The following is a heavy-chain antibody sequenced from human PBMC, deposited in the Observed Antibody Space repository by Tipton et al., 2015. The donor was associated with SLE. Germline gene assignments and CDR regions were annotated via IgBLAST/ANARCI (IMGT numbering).Heavy chain of an antibody. CDR3: AKESSSWYEGLNFDY. J-gene: IGHJ4*02. CDR2: ISYDGSNK. CDR1: GFTFSSYG. V-gene: IGHV3-30*19. Sequence: SLRLSCAASGFTFSSYGMHWVRQAPGKGLEWVAVISYDGSNKYYADSVKGRFTISRDNSKNTLYLQMNSLRAEDTAVYYCAKESSSWYEGLNFDYWGQGTLVTVSS. D-gene: IGHD6-13*01.